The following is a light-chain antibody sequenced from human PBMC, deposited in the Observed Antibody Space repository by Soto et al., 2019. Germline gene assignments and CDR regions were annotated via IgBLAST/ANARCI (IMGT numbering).Light chain of an antibody. CDR1: QSVSSSY. J-gene: IGKJ5*01. CDR3: QQYGSSRIT. V-gene: IGKV3D-20*01. Sequence: EIVLTQSPATLSLSPGERATLSCGASQSVSSSYLAWYQQKPGLAPRLLIYDASSRATGIPDRFSGSRSGTDFSLTISRLEPEDFAVYDCQQYGSSRITFGQGTRLEIK. CDR2: DAS.